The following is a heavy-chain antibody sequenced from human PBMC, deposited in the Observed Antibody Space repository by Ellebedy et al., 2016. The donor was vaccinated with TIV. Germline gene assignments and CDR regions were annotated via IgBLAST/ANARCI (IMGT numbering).Heavy chain of an antibody. Sequence: ASVKVSXKASGGSFTSFGINWVRQAPGQGLEWMGWMNPSSGNTGYAQKFQGRVTLTRDTFISTAYLELTSLRSDDTAVYYCARNPEKTGNFEYWGQGTLVTVSS. CDR3: ARNPEKTGNFEY. CDR2: MNPSSGNT. V-gene: IGHV1-8*01. CDR1: GGSFTSFG. J-gene: IGHJ4*02. D-gene: IGHD3-9*01.